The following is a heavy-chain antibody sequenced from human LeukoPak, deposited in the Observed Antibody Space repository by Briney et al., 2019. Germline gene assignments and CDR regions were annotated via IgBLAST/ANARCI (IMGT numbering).Heavy chain of an antibody. D-gene: IGHD1-26*01. CDR3: ARGGWELPYFDY. Sequence: GASVKVSCKASGGTFSSYAISWVRRAPGQGLEWMGRIIPILGIANYAQKFQGRVTITADKSTSTAYMELSRLRSDDTAVYYCARGGWELPYFDYWGQGTLVTVSS. CDR1: GGTFSSYA. J-gene: IGHJ4*02. V-gene: IGHV1-69*04. CDR2: IIPILGIA.